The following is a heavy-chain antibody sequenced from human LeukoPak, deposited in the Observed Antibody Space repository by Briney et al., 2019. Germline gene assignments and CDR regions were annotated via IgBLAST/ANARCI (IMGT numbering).Heavy chain of an antibody. CDR3: ARVLIRGDEIDY. D-gene: IGHD2-21*01. V-gene: IGHV5-51*01. CDR2: IYPGDSDT. Sequence: ESLKISCKSSAYSFTTYWIAWVRQMPGKGLEWMGIIYPGDSDTRYSPSFQGQVTISADKSISTAYLQWTSLKASDSAMYYCARVLIRGDEIDYWGQGTLVTVPS. J-gene: IGHJ4*02. CDR1: AYSFTTYW.